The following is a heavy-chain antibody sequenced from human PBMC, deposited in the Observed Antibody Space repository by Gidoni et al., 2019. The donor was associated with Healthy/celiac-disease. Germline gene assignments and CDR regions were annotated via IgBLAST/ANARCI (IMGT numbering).Heavy chain of an antibody. V-gene: IGHV3-21*01. CDR2: ISSSSSYI. D-gene: IGHD4-17*01. J-gene: IGHJ4*02. CDR3: ARALGDYGGRLDY. Sequence: EVQLVESGGGLVKHGGSLRPSCAASGFTFSSYSMNWVLQAPGKGLEWVSSISSSSSYIYYAGSVKGRFTISRENAKNSLYRQMNSLRAEDTAVYYCARALGDYGGRLDYWGQGTLVTVSS. CDR1: GFTFSSYS.